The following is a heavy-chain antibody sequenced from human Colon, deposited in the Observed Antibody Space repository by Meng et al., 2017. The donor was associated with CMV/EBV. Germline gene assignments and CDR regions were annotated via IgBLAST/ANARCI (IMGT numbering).Heavy chain of an antibody. D-gene: IGHD1-26*01. Sequence: ASGFIFSNYAMSWVRQAPGKGLEWVSSTTGSSDSTYYADSVKGRFTISRDNSKNTLYLQMNSLRAEDTAIYYCTKGRGLLASASNYWGQGTLVTVSS. CDR3: TKGRGLLASASNY. CDR1: GFIFSNYA. V-gene: IGHV3-23*01. J-gene: IGHJ4*02. CDR2: TTGSSDST.